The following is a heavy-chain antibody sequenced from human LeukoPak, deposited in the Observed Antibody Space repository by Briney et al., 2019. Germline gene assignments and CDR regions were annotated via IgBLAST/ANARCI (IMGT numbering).Heavy chain of an antibody. CDR2: ISNSSPNI. Sequence: GGSLRLSCAASGLTFSTYSMNWVRQAPGRGLEWVSSISNSSPNIYYADSVKGRFTISRDSAKDSLFLQMNSLRAEDTAVYYCARALHDSSGYYFDYWGQGTLVTVSS. CDR3: ARALHDSSGYYFDY. V-gene: IGHV3-21*01. J-gene: IGHJ4*02. D-gene: IGHD3-22*01. CDR1: GLTFSTYS.